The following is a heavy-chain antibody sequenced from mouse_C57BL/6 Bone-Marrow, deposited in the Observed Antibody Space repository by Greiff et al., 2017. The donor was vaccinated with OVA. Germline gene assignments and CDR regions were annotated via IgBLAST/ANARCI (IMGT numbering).Heavy chain of an antibody. CDR2: IDPSDSYT. J-gene: IGHJ3*01. V-gene: IGHV1-69*01. Sequence: VKLQQPGAELVMPGASVKLSCKASGYTFTSYWMHWVKQRPGQGLEWIGEIDPSDSYTNYNQKFKGKSTLTVDKSSSTAYMQLSSLTSEDSAVYYCARDYDYSFAYWGQGTLVTVSA. CDR1: GYTFTSYW. CDR3: ARDYDYSFAY. D-gene: IGHD2-4*01.